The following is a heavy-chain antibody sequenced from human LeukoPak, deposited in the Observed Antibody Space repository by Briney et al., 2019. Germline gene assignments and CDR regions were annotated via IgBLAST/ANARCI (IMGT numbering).Heavy chain of an antibody. D-gene: IGHD1-14*01. CDR1: GFTVSSYW. Sequence: GGSLRLSCAASGFTVSSYWMYWVRQAPGKGLVWVSLINGDGSSTTYADSVEGRFTISSDNAKNTLYLQMNSLRAEDTAVYYCARDRNLDYWGQGTLVTVSS. V-gene: IGHV3-74*01. CDR2: INGDGSST. J-gene: IGHJ4*02. CDR3: ARDRNLDY.